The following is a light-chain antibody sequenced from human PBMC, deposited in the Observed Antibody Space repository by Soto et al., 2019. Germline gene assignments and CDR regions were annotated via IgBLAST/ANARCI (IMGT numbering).Light chain of an antibody. J-gene: IGLJ2*01. Sequence: QSVLTQPASVSGSPGQSITISCTGTSSDVGSYNLVSWYQQHPGKAPKLMIYEVSKRPSGVSNRFSGSKSGNTASLTISGLQAEDEADYYCCSYAGSNVVFGGGTKLTVL. CDR1: SSDVGSYNL. CDR3: CSYAGSNVV. CDR2: EVS. V-gene: IGLV2-23*02.